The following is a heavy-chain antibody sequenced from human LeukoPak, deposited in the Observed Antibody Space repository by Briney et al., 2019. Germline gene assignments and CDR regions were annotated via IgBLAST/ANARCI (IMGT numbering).Heavy chain of an antibody. D-gene: IGHD5-18*01. CDR1: GYTFTSYA. Sequence: ASVKVSCKASGYTFTSYAMHWVRQAPGQRQEWMGWINAGNGKTKYSQKFQGRVTITRDTSASTGYMELSSLRSEDTAVYYCTSGIRGYSYPDYWGEGTLFTASS. V-gene: IGHV1-3*01. J-gene: IGHJ4*02. CDR3: TSGIRGYSYPDY. CDR2: INAGNGKT.